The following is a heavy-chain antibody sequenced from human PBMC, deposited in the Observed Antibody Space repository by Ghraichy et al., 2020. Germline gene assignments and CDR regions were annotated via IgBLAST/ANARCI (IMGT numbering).Heavy chain of an antibody. CDR2: ISSSSSYI. J-gene: IGHJ4*02. CDR3: ARVSSGTMVQGVHDY. CDR1: GFTFSSYS. V-gene: IGHV3-21*01. Sequence: GESLNISCAASGFTFSSYSMNWVRQAPGKGLAWVSSISSSSSYIYYADSVKGRFTISRDNAKNSLYLQMNSLRAEDTAVYYCARVSSGTMVQGVHDYWGQGTLVTVSS. D-gene: IGHD3-10*01.